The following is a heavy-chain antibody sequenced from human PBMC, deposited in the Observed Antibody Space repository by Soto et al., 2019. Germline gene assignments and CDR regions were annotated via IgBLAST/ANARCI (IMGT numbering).Heavy chain of an antibody. CDR1: GFTFSDYY. V-gene: IGHV3-11*06. J-gene: IGHJ6*02. CDR3: ARDRGGYDRLYYYHGMDV. CDR2: ISSSGGST. Sequence: PGGSLRLSCAASGFTFSDYYMSWIRQAPGKGLEYISYISSSGGSTNYADSVKGRFTISRDNAKNSLYLQMSSLRAEDTAVYYCARDRGGYDRLYYYHGMDVWGQGTTVTVSS. D-gene: IGHD5-12*01.